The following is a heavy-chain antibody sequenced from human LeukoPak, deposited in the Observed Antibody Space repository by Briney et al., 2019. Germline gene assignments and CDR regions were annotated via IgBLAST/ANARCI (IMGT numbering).Heavy chain of an antibody. Sequence: GRSLRLSCVASGFTFSSYGMHWVRQAPGKGLEWVAVISYDGSNKYYADSVKGRFTISRDNSKNTLYLQMNSLRAEDTAVYYCARSSPELWFGELLTWYYYYGMDVWGKGTTVTVSS. CDR1: GFTFSSYG. CDR2: ISYDGSNK. J-gene: IGHJ6*04. V-gene: IGHV3-30*03. CDR3: ARSSPELWFGELLTWYYYYGMDV. D-gene: IGHD3-10*01.